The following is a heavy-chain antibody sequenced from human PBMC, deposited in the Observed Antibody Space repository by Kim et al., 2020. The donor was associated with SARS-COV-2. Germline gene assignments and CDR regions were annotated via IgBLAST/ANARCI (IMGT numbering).Heavy chain of an antibody. V-gene: IGHV4-59*01. J-gene: IGHJ4*02. Sequence: SETLSLTCTVSIGSISSDYWTWIRQPPGKGLEWIGYIHYSGRTRYNPSLRSRVAIFVDPSKSHFSLSLTSVTAADTAVYFCARIPDISGSPFDSWGQGILVSVSS. CDR3: ARIPDISGSPFDS. D-gene: IGHD2-15*01. CDR1: IGSISSDY. CDR2: IHYSGRT.